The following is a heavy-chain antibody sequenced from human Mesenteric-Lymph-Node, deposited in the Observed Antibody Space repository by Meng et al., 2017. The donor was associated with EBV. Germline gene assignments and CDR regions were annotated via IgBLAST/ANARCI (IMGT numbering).Heavy chain of an antibody. V-gene: IGHV4-4*02. Sequence: QQAGPGVVKPSGTLPPTCAGSCGSISSSNWWSWVRQPPGKGLEWIGEIYHSGSTNYNPSLKSRVTISVDKSKNQFYLKLSSVTAADTAVYYCARCYYYDSSGNFDYWGQGTLVTVSS. CDR2: IYHSGST. CDR3: ARCYYYDSSGNFDY. D-gene: IGHD3-22*01. J-gene: IGHJ4*02. CDR1: CGSISSSNW.